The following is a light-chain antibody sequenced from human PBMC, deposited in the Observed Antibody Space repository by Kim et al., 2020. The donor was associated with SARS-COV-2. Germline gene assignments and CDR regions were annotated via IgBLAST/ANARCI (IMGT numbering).Light chain of an antibody. V-gene: IGKV1-39*01. CDR3: QQYFGPPLT. CDR2: DVS. CDR1: QNIRNY. Sequence: DIQMTQSPSSLSASVGGRVTITCRASQNIRNYLNWYQQKPGKAPKLLIYDVSTLQSGVPTRFSGSGSGTDFTLTISSLQPDDFATYYCQQYFGPPLTFGEGTKVDIK. J-gene: IGKJ4*01.